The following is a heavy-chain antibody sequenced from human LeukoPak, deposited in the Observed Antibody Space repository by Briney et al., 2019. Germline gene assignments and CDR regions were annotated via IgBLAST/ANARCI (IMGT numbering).Heavy chain of an antibody. CDR2: IRYDGSNK. CDR3: AKDHFPPIGSSLDAFDI. V-gene: IGHV3-30*02. D-gene: IGHD6-13*01. CDR1: GFTFSSYG. Sequence: GGSLRLSCAASGFTFSSYGMHWVRQAPGKGLEWVAFIRYDGSNKYYADSVKGRFTISRDNSKNTLYLQMNSLRAEDTAVYYCAKDHFPPIGSSLDAFDIWGQGTMVTVSS. J-gene: IGHJ3*02.